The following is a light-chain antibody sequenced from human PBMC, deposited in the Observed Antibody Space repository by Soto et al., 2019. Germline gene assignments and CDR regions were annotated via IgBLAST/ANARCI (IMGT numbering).Light chain of an antibody. V-gene: IGKV3-15*01. CDR3: HQYYNRPPWT. Sequence: EILMTQSPATLSVSPGDSATLSCRASRSVDTDLAWYQQKPGQAPRLLAFATSARATGVPDRFRGSRSGTDFTLTISSLQPEDSATYYCHQYYNRPPWTFGQGTKVDIK. CDR2: ATS. J-gene: IGKJ1*01. CDR1: RSVDTD.